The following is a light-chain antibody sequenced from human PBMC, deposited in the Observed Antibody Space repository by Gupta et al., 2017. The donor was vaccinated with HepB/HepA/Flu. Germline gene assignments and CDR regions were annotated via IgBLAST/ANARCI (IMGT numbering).Light chain of an antibody. Sequence: DIVMTQPPDSLSLSLGERATITCKSSQSVLYSSNNKNYLAWYQQKPGQPPKLLIYWASTRESGVPDRFSGSGSGTDFTLTISSLQAEDVAVYYCQQYYSTPPFTFGPGTKVDIK. CDR2: WAS. CDR1: QSVLYSSNNKNY. J-gene: IGKJ3*01. CDR3: QQYYSTPPFT. V-gene: IGKV4-1*01.